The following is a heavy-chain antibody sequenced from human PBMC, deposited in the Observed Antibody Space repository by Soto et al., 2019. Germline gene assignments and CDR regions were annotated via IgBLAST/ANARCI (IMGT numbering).Heavy chain of an antibody. D-gene: IGHD3-10*01. CDR1: GFTFDDYA. CDR2: ISWNSGTI. V-gene: IGHV3-9*01. J-gene: IGHJ4*02. Sequence: PGGSLRLSCAASGFTFDDYAMHWVRQAPGKGLEWVSGISWNSGTIVYADSVKGRFTISRDNAKNSLYLQMTSLRAEDTAVYYCAKYSPMVRGLIITFHPLEYWGQGALVTVSS. CDR3: AKYSPMVRGLIITFHPLEY.